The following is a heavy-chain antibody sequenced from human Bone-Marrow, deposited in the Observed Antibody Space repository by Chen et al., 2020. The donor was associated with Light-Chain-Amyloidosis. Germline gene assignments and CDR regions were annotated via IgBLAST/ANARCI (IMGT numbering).Heavy chain of an antibody. CDR2: MNPNNGAI. D-gene: IGHD3-3*01. V-gene: IGHV1-2*06. Sequence: QVQLVQSGAEVKKPGASVRVSCKASGYTSTDNWIHWLRQAPGEGPQWLGRMNPNNGAINTGRDFMGTVTMTRDTSTNPAYMELSRLRGDDTAVYYCARGSNNFWSGYYYRFDFWGQGTLVIVSS. CDR1: GYTSTDNW. J-gene: IGHJ4*02. CDR3: ARGSNNFWSGYYYRFDF.